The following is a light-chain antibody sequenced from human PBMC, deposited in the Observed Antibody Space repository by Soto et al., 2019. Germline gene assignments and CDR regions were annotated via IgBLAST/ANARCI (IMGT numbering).Light chain of an antibody. CDR1: SSDVGRYNW. Sequence: QSALTQPRSVSGSPGQSVTISCSGTSSDVGRYNWVSWYQQHPGKAPKLMIYDVTQRPSGVPHRFSASKSGTTASLTISGLQVEDEADYYCCSPGDTHIVVFGGGTKLTVL. V-gene: IGLV2-11*01. J-gene: IGLJ2*01. CDR2: DVT. CDR3: CSPGDTHIVV.